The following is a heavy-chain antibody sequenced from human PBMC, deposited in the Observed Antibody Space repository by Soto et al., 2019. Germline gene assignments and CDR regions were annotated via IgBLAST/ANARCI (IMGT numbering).Heavy chain of an antibody. CDR2: IYYSGST. CDR3: ASSPGGPVLLWFGDYYYGMDV. J-gene: IGHJ6*02. CDR1: GGSISSGCYY. V-gene: IGHV4-31*03. D-gene: IGHD3-10*01. Sequence: SETLSLTCTVSGGSISSGCYYWSWIRQHPGKGLEWIGYIYYSGSTYYNPSLKSRVTISVDTSKNQFSLKLSSVTAADTAVYYCASSPGGPVLLWFGDYYYGMDVWGQGTTVTVSS.